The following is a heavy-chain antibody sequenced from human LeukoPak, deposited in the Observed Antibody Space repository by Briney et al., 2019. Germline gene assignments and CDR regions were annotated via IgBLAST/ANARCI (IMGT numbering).Heavy chain of an antibody. CDR3: ARGAGPTPRGVDV. CDR1: GGSISSTNYY. D-gene: IGHD1-7*01. CDR2: IYYSGST. V-gene: IGHV4-39*07. J-gene: IGHJ6*04. Sequence: SETLSLTCTVSGGSISSTNYYWGWIRQPPGKGLERIGSIYYSGSTYYNPSLKSRVTISVDTSKNHFSLKLSSVTAADTAVYYCARGAGPTPRGVDVWGKGTTVTISS.